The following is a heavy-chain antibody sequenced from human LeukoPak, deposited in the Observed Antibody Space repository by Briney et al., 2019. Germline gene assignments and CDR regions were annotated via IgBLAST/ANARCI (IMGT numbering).Heavy chain of an antibody. D-gene: IGHD2-2*01. V-gene: IGHV4-4*07. CDR1: GGSINNYY. CDR2: IYTSGST. Sequence: SETLSLTCTVSGGSINNYYWSWIRQPAGKGLEWIGRIYTSGSTNYNPSLKSRVTISVDTSKNQFSLRLSSVTAADTAVYYCAREGAGVVVPAARALDYWGQGTLVTVSS. CDR3: AREGAGVVVPAARALDY. J-gene: IGHJ4*02.